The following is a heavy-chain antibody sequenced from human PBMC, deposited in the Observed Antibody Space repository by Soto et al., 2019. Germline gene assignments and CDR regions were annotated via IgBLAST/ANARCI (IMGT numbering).Heavy chain of an antibody. CDR2: ISSSSSYT. Sequence: PGGSLRLSCAASGFTFSDHYMSWIRQAPGKGLEWVSYISSSSSYTNYADSVKGRFTISRDNAKNSLYLQMNSLRAEDTAVYYCASGPQRRSDDYYYYGMDVWGQGTTVTVSS. V-gene: IGHV3-11*06. J-gene: IGHJ6*02. CDR1: GFTFSDHY. CDR3: ASGPQRRSDDYYYYGMDV.